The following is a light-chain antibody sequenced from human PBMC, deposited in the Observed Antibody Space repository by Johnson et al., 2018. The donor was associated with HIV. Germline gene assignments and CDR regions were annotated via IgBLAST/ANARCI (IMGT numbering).Light chain of an antibody. CDR2: DNN. Sequence: QSVLTQPPSVSAAPGQKVTISCSGSSSNIGNNYVSWYQQLPGTAPKLLIYDNNKRPSEIPDRFSGSKSGTSATLGITELQSGDEADYYCGTWDSSLLYVFGTGTKVTVL. CDR3: GTWDSSLLYV. CDR1: SSNIGNNY. J-gene: IGLJ1*01. V-gene: IGLV1-51*01.